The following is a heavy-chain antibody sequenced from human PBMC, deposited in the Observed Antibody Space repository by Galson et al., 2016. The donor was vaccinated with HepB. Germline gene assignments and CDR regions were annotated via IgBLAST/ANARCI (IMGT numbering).Heavy chain of an antibody. CDR1: GFSVSNNY. CDR3: ATAYCNGARCPMWAAFDI. D-gene: IGHD2-15*01. CDR2: IYNDGNT. V-gene: IGHV3-53*04. J-gene: IGHJ3*02. Sequence: SLRLSCAASGFSVSNNYMSWVRQAPGEGLECVSVIYNDGNTFYAGSVRGRFTTSRHDSKNTLYLQMSGLRAEDTALYYCATAYCNGARCPMWAAFDIWGRGTMVSASS.